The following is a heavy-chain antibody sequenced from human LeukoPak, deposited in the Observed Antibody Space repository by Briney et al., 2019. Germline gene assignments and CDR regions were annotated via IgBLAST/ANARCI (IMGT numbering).Heavy chain of an antibody. CDR1: GFTFSSYA. CDR3: ARGARMVATPLGY. Sequence: RRSLRLSCAASGFTFSSYAMHWVRQAPGKGLEWVAVISYDGSNKYYADSVKGRFTISRDNSKNTLYLQMNSLRAEDTAVYYCARGARMVATPLGYWGQGTLVTVSS. D-gene: IGHD5-12*01. J-gene: IGHJ4*02. V-gene: IGHV3-30-3*01. CDR2: ISYDGSNK.